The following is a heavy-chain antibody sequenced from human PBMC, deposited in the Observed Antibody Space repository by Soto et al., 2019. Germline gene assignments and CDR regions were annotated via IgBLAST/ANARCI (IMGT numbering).Heavy chain of an antibody. V-gene: IGHV3-48*03. D-gene: IGHD5-18*01. Sequence: GGSLRLSCAASGLTFSSYEMNWVRQAPGKGLEWVSYISSSGSTIYYADSVKGRFTISRDNAKNSLYLQMNSLRAEDTAVYYCARGAAYTASHYYYYGMDVWGQGTTVTVSS. CDR3: ARGAAYTASHYYYYGMDV. CDR1: GLTFSSYE. J-gene: IGHJ6*02. CDR2: ISSSGSTI.